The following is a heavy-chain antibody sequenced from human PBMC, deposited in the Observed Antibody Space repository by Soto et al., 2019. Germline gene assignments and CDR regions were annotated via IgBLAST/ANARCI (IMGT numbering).Heavy chain of an antibody. V-gene: IGHV3-30*03. CDR2: ISYDGSNK. D-gene: IGHD3-3*01. CDR3: AMVSDFWSGYSYASHPDY. CDR1: GFTFSSYG. J-gene: IGHJ4*02. Sequence: ESGGGVVQPGRSLRLSCAASGFTFSSYGMHWVRQAPGKGLEWVAVISYDGSNKYYADSVKGRFTISRDNSKNTLYLQMNSLRAEDTAVYYCAMVSDFWSGYSYASHPDYWGQGTLVTVSS.